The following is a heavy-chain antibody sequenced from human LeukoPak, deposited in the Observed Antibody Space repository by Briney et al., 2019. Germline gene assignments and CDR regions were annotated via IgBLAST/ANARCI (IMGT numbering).Heavy chain of an antibody. CDR1: GFTFSSYG. CDR2: FSYDGSSK. D-gene: IGHD1-26*01. CDR3: AKESVGGSYFDY. J-gene: IGHJ4*02. Sequence: PGGSLRLSCAASGFTFSSYGMHWVRQAPGKGLEWVAVFSYDGSSKNYADSVKGRFTISRDNSKNTLYLQMNSLRAEDTAVYYCAKESVGGSYFDYWGQGTLVTVSS. V-gene: IGHV3-30*18.